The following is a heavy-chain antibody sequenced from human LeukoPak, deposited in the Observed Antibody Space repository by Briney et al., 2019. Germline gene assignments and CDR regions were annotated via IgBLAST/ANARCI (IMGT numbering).Heavy chain of an antibody. J-gene: IGHJ6*03. CDR3: ARGDYYYYYYMDV. CDR2: ISSSSSSI. CDR1: GFTYSSYS. V-gene: IGHV3-48*04. Sequence: GGSLRLSCAVSGFTYSSYSMNWVRQAPGKGLEWVSYISSSSSSIYYPDSVKGRFTVSRDNGKNSLYLQMNSLRAEDTAVYYCARGDYYYYYYMDVWGKGTTVSVSS.